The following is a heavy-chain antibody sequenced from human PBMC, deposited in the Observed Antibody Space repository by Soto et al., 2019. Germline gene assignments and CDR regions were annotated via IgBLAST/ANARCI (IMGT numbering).Heavy chain of an antibody. CDR1: GGTFSSYA. V-gene: IGHV1-69*13. CDR3: ARERRTYYYDSKNAFDI. D-gene: IGHD3-22*01. J-gene: IGHJ3*02. Sequence: SVKVSCKASGGTFSSYAISWVRQAPGQGLEWMGGIIPIFGTANYAQKFQGRVTITADESTSTAYMELSSLRSEDTAVYYCARERRTYYYDSKNAFDIWGQGTMVTVSS. CDR2: IIPIFGTA.